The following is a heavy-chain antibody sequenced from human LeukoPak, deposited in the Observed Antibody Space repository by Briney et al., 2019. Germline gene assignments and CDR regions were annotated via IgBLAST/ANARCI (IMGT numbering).Heavy chain of an antibody. CDR2: INPNSGGT. Sequence: ASVKVSCKASGYTFTGYYMHWVRQAPGQGLEWMGWINPNSGGTNYAQKFQDRVTMTRDTSISTAYMELSRLRSDDTAVYYCARGYCSGGSCYSVNYWGQGTLVTVSS. V-gene: IGHV1-2*02. J-gene: IGHJ4*02. CDR3: ARGYCSGGSCYSVNY. CDR1: GYTFTGYY. D-gene: IGHD2-15*01.